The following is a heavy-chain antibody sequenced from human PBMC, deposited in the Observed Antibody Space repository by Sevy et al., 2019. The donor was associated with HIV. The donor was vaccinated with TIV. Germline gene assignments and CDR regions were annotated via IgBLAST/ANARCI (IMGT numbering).Heavy chain of an antibody. D-gene: IGHD1-26*01. CDR2: IKSKTDGGTT. J-gene: IGHJ4*02. Sequence: GGSLRLSCAASGFTLSNAWMSWVRQAPGKGLEWVGRIKSKTDGGTTDYAAPVKGRFTISRDDSKNTLYLQMNSLKTEDTAVYYCTTDPASTIVGAIPFDYWGQGSLVTVSS. CDR1: GFTLSNAW. CDR3: TTDPASTIVGAIPFDY. V-gene: IGHV3-15*01.